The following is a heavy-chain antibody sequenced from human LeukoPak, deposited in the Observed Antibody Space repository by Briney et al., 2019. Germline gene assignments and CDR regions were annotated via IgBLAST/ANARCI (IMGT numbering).Heavy chain of an antibody. Sequence: GASVEVSCKASGYTFTSYDINWVRQATGQGLEWMGWMNPNSGNTGYAQKFQGRVTITRNTSISTAYMELSSLRSEDTAVYYCATGLRPDYCSSTSCYNDYWGQGTLVTVSS. CDR2: MNPNSGNT. CDR3: ATGLRPDYCSSTSCYNDY. CDR1: GYTFTSYD. D-gene: IGHD2-2*01. J-gene: IGHJ4*02. V-gene: IGHV1-8*03.